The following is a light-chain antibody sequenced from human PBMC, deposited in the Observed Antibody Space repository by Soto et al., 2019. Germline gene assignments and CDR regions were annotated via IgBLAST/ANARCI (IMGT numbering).Light chain of an antibody. J-gene: IGKJ4*01. CDR1: QTISSW. Sequence: DIQMTQSTSTLSGSVVDIVTITCRAIQTISSWLAWYQQKPGKAPKLLIYKASSLESGVPSRFSGSGSGTEFTLTISSLQPEDFATYYCQQVNSFPPTFGGGTKVDI. CDR3: QQVNSFPPT. V-gene: IGKV1-5*03. CDR2: KAS.